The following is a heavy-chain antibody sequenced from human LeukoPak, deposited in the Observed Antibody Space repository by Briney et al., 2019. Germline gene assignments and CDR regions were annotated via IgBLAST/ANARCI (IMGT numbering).Heavy chain of an antibody. Sequence: ASVKVSCKASGGTFSSYAISCVRQAPGQGLEWMGGIIPIFGTANYAQKFQGRVTITADKSTSTAYMELSSLRSEDTAVYYCARERVRGVIPPDGGMDVWGKGTTVSISS. V-gene: IGHV1-69*06. CDR2: IIPIFGTA. D-gene: IGHD3-10*01. J-gene: IGHJ6*03. CDR1: GGTFSSYA. CDR3: ARERVRGVIPPDGGMDV.